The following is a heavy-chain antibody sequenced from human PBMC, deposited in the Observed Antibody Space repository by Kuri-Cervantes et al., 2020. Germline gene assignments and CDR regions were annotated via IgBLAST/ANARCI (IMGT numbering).Heavy chain of an antibody. CDR3: ARRYYDFWSGYPRVGWFDP. J-gene: IGHJ5*02. CDR2: IYYSGST. D-gene: IGHD3-3*01. Sequence: GSLRLSCTVSGGSISSYYWSWIRQPPGKGLEWIGYIYYSGSTNYNHSLKSRVTISVDTSKNQFSLNLSSVTAADTAVYYCARRYYDFWSGYPRVGWFDPWGQGTLVTVSS. V-gene: IGHV4-59*08. CDR1: GGSISSYY.